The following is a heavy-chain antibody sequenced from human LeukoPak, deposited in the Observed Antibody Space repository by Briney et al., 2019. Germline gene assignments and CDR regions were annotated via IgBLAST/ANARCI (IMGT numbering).Heavy chain of an antibody. J-gene: IGHJ3*02. CDR2: INPSGGST. V-gene: IGHV1-46*01. Sequence: ASVKVSCKASGYTFTSYGISWVRQAPGQGLEWMGIINPSGGSTSYAQKFQGRVTMTRDMSTSTVYMELSSLRSEDTAVYYCARETTSDAFDIWGQGTMVTVSS. CDR1: GYTFTSYG. D-gene: IGHD1-7*01. CDR3: ARETTSDAFDI.